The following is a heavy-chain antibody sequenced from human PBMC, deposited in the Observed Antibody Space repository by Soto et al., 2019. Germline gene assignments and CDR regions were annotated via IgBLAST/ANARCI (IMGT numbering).Heavy chain of an antibody. D-gene: IGHD6-13*01. V-gene: IGHV3-30*09. CDR1: GFIFSDYA. CDR3: AKARHSTSWYGVEADF. J-gene: IGHJ4*02. Sequence: VQLVESGGGVVQPGMSLRLSGAASGFIFSDYAMHWVRQAPGKGLERVAVISYGGDNKYYADSVRGRFAISTDNLKNTLYLQMNSLNPEDTAVYHCAKARHSTSWYGVEADFWGQGTLVTVSS. CDR2: ISYGGDNK.